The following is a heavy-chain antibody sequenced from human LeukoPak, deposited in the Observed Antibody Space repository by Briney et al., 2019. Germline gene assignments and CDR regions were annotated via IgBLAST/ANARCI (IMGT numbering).Heavy chain of an antibody. CDR1: GFTFSSYA. CDR2: ISGSGGST. CDR3: AKDPYGDPGYYYMDV. Sequence: GGSLRLSCAASGFTFSSYAMSWVRQAPGKGLEWVSAISGSGGSTYYADSVKGRFTISRDNSKNTLYLQMNSLRAEDTAVYYCAKDPYGDPGYYYMDVWGKGTTVTVSS. J-gene: IGHJ6*03. D-gene: IGHD4-17*01. V-gene: IGHV3-23*01.